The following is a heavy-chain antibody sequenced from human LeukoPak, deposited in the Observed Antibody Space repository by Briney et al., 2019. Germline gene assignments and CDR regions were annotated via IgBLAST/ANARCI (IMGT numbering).Heavy chain of an antibody. D-gene: IGHD2-15*01. V-gene: IGHV3-23*01. CDR3: AKDGGLLGPYWVIY. J-gene: IGHJ4*02. CDR2: ISGSGGST. Sequence: GGSLRLSCAVSGFTVSSYAMSWVRQAPGKGPERVSAISGSGGSTYYADSVKGRFTISRDNSKNTLYLQMNSLRAEDTAVYYCAKDGGLLGPYWVIYGGQGTLVTVSS. CDR1: GFTVSSYA.